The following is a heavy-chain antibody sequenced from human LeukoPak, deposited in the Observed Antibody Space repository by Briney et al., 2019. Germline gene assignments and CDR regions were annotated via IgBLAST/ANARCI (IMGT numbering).Heavy chain of an antibody. CDR3: TRLGSIAARIDY. D-gene: IGHD6-6*01. J-gene: IGHJ4*02. V-gene: IGHV4-38-2*02. CDR1: SYSISSGYY. Sequence: PSETLSLTCNVSSYSISSGYYWGWIRQPPGKGLEWIGSMFYSGSTYYSPSLKSRVTISVDTSRNRFSLKLSSVTAADTAVYYCTRLGSIAARIDYWGQGTLVTVSS. CDR2: MFYSGST.